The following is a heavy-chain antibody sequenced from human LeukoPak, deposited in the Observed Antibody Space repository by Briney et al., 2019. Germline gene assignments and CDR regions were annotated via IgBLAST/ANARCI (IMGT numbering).Heavy chain of an antibody. CDR2: ISYDGSNK. Sequence: GASLRLSCAASGFTFSSYAMHWVRQAPGKGLEWVAVISYDGSNKYSADSVKGRFTISRDNSKNTLYLQMNTLRAEDTAVYYCAPKGRWLQLQSYFDYWGQGTLVTVSS. CDR3: APKGRWLQLQSYFDY. CDR1: GFTFSSYA. V-gene: IGHV3-30-3*01. D-gene: IGHD5-24*01. J-gene: IGHJ4*02.